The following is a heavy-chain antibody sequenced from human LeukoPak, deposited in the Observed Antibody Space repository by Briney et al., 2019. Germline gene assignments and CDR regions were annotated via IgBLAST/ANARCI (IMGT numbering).Heavy chain of an antibody. CDR3: ARLYSSGWYVPY. Sequence: ASVKVSCKASGYTFTSYDINWVRQATGQGLEWMGWTNPNSGNTGYAQKFQGRVTMTRNTSISTAYMELSSLRSEDTAVYYCARLYSSGWYVPYWGQGTLVTVSS. J-gene: IGHJ4*02. V-gene: IGHV1-8*01. CDR2: TNPNSGNT. D-gene: IGHD6-19*01. CDR1: GYTFTSYD.